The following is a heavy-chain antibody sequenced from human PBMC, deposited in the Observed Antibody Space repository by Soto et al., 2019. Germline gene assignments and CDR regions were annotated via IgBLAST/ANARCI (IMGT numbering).Heavy chain of an antibody. V-gene: IGHV1-3*05. CDR2: INAGNGNT. CDR3: ARQAYDSSGYYDGGYWYFDL. Sequence: QVQLVQSGAEEKKPGASVKVSCKASGYTFTSYAMHWVRRAAGQRLEWMGWINAGNGNTKYSQKFQGRVTITRDTSASTAYIELSSLRSEDTAVYYCARQAYDSSGYYDGGYWYFDLWGRGTLVTVSS. J-gene: IGHJ2*01. CDR1: GYTFTSYA. D-gene: IGHD3-22*01.